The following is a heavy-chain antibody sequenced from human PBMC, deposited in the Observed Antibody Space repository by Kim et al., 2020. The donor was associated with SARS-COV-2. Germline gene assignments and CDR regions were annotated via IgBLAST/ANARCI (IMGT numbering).Heavy chain of an antibody. D-gene: IGHD1-26*01. J-gene: IGHJ4*02. Sequence: GGSLRLSCAASGFTFSSYGMHWVRQAPGKGLEWVAIISYDGNNYYYGDSVKGRFTISRDNSKNTLYLQMNSQRVEDTAVYFCAKEQGWELQVPRFRYFDFGRQRPLVTVSS. CDR3: AKEQGWELQVPRFRYFDF. CDR1: GFTFSSYG. V-gene: IGHV3-30*18. CDR2: ISYDGNNY.